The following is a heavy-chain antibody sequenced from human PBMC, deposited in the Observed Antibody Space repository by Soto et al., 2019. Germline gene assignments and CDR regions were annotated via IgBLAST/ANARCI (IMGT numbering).Heavy chain of an antibody. Sequence: SETLSLTCTVSGGSISSYYWSWIRQPPGKGLEWIGYIYYSGSTNYNPSLKSRVTISVDTSKNQFSLKLSSVTAADTAVYYCAREPEGYYDSSGYFDYWGQGTLVTSPQ. J-gene: IGHJ4*02. D-gene: IGHD3-22*01. V-gene: IGHV4-59*01. CDR2: IYYSGST. CDR3: AREPEGYYDSSGYFDY. CDR1: GGSISSYY.